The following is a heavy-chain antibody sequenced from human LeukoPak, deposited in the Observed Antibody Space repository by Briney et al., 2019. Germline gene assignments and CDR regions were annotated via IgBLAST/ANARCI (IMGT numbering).Heavy chain of an antibody. Sequence: GASVKVSCKASGGTFSSYAISWVRQAPGQGLEWMGGIIPIFGTANYAQKFQGRVTITADESTSTAYMELSSLRSEDTAVYYCARDPSIAAAPYNWFDPWGQGTLVTVSS. CDR2: IIPIFGTA. D-gene: IGHD6-13*01. J-gene: IGHJ5*02. CDR3: ARDPSIAAAPYNWFDP. V-gene: IGHV1-69*13. CDR1: GGTFSSYA.